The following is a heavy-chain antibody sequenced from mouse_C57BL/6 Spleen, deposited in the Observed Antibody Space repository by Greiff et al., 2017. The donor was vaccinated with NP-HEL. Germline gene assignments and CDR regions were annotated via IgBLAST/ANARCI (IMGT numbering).Heavy chain of an antibody. CDR1: GYTFTDYY. CDR3: ARSYGSSYYWYFDV. J-gene: IGHJ1*03. CDR2: INPYNGGT. Sequence: EVKLQESGPVLVKPGASVKMSCKASGYTFTDYYMNWVKQSHGKSLEWIGVINPYNGGTSYNQKFKGKATLTVDKSSSTAYLELNSLTSEDSAVYYCARSYGSSYYWYFDVWGTGTTVTVSS. V-gene: IGHV1-19*01. D-gene: IGHD1-1*01.